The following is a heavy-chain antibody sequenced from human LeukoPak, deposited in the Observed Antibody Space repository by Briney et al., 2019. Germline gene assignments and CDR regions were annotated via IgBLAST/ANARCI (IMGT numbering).Heavy chain of an antibody. CDR3: ARGMHYYDSSFDY. D-gene: IGHD3-22*01. CDR1: GYTFTGYY. V-gene: IGHV1-2*02. J-gene: IGHJ4*02. CDR2: INPNSGGT. Sequence: ASVKVSCKASGYTFTGYYMHWVRQAPGQGLEWMGWINPNSGGTNYAQKFQGRVTMTRDTSISTAYMELSRLRSDDTAVCYCARGMHYYDSSFDYWGQGTLVTVSS.